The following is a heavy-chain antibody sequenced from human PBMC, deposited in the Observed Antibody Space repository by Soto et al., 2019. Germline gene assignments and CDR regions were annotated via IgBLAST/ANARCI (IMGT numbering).Heavy chain of an antibody. V-gene: IGHV3-30*18. Sequence: GGSLRLSCAASGFTFSSYGMHWVRQAPGKGLEWVAVISYDGSNKYYADSVKGRFTISRDNSKNTLYLQMNSLRAEDTAVYYCAKDLWILGVVSYYGMDVWGQGTTVTVSS. D-gene: IGHD3-3*01. CDR2: ISYDGSNK. J-gene: IGHJ6*02. CDR1: GFTFSSYG. CDR3: AKDLWILGVVSYYGMDV.